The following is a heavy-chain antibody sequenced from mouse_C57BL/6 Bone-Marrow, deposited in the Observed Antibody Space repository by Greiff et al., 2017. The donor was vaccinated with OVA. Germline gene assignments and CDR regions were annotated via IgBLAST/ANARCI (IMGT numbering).Heavy chain of an antibody. Sequence: EVKLVESGGGLVKPGGSLKLSCAASGFTFSDYGMHWVRQAPEKGLEWVAYISSGSSTLYYADTVKGRFTISRDNAKNTLFLQMTSLRSEDTAMYYCAREDWDAYLDDWGQGTTLTVSS. J-gene: IGHJ2*01. CDR1: GFTFSDYG. CDR3: AREDWDAYLDD. V-gene: IGHV5-17*01. CDR2: ISSGSSTL. D-gene: IGHD4-1*01.